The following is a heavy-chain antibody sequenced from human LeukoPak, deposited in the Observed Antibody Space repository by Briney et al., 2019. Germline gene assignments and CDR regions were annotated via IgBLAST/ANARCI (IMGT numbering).Heavy chain of an antibody. D-gene: IGHD1-20*01. Sequence: SETLSLTCTVSGFSISSYYWSWIRQPPGKGLEWIGYIYYSGSTNYNPSLKSRVTISVDTSKNQFPLKLSSVTAADTAVYYCARRYDWPSDAFDIWGQGTMVTVSS. J-gene: IGHJ3*02. CDR2: IYYSGST. V-gene: IGHV4-59*01. CDR3: ARRYDWPSDAFDI. CDR1: GFSISSYY.